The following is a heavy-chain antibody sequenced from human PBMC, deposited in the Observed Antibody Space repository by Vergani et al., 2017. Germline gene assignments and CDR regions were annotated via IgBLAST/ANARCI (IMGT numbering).Heavy chain of an antibody. CDR2: INPKSGGT. J-gene: IGHJ4*02. CDR1: GYTFTGYY. Sequence: QVQLVQSGAEVKKPGASVKVSCKASGYTFTGYYMHWVRQAPGQGLEWMGWINPKSGGTNYAQKFQGWVTMTRDTSISTAYMELSRLRSEDTAVYYCARGRAPSNPFDYWGQGTLVTVSS. D-gene: IGHD4-11*01. V-gene: IGHV1-2*04. CDR3: ARGRAPSNPFDY.